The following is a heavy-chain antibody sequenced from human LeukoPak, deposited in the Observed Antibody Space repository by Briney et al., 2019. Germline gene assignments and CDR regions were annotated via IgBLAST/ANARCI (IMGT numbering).Heavy chain of an antibody. Sequence: GGSLRLSCAGAGFIFGRYYMRWVRQAPGKGLEWIAYISHNADTIYYADSVKGRFTISRDNDKNSLFLEMENLRADDTAVYYCAKAVDLDSWGQGTLVTVSS. CDR2: ISHNADTI. CDR3: AKAVDLDS. V-gene: IGHV3-48*03. CDR1: GFIFGRYY. J-gene: IGHJ4*02.